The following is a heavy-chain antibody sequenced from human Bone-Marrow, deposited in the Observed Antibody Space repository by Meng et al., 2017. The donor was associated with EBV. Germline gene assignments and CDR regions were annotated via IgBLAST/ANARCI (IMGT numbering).Heavy chain of an antibody. CDR2: IYYSGST. J-gene: IGHJ4*02. Sequence: HLEPSRPLPMQPSASLSLTSTVSGSSISSYYWSWLPQPPGEGLECIVYIYYSGSTNYTPSLKSRVTISVDTSKNQFSLKLSSVTAADTAVYYCARVNCGSDCYSFDYWGQGTLVTVSS. V-gene: IGHV4-59*01. CDR3: ARVNCGSDCYSFDY. D-gene: IGHD2-21*02. CDR1: GSSISSYY.